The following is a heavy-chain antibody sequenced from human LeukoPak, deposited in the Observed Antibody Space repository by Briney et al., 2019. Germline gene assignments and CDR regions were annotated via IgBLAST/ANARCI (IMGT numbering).Heavy chain of an antibody. CDR3: AREYCSGGSCYSGTFDL. V-gene: IGHV4-34*01. D-gene: IGHD2-15*01. CDR2: INHSGST. CDR1: GGSFSGYY. Sequence: SETLSLTCAVYGGSFSGYYWSWIRQPPGKGLEWIGEINHSGSTNYNPSLKSRVTISVDTSKNQFSLRLSSMTAADTAVYYCAREYCSGGSCYSGTFDLWGQGTMVTVSS. J-gene: IGHJ3*01.